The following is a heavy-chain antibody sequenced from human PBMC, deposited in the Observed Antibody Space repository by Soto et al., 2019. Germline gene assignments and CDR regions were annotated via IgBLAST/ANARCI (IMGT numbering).Heavy chain of an antibody. J-gene: IGHJ4*02. V-gene: IGHV3-30-3*01. CDR3: ARETVRTFDY. Sequence: QVQLVESGGGVVQPGRSLRLSCAASGFSFSSYAMHWVRQAPGKGPEWVGVISYDGSNKYYADSVKGRFTISRDNSKNTLYLQMNSLRAEDTAVYYCARETVRTFDYWGQGTLVTVSS. D-gene: IGHD3-16*01. CDR2: ISYDGSNK. CDR1: GFSFSSYA.